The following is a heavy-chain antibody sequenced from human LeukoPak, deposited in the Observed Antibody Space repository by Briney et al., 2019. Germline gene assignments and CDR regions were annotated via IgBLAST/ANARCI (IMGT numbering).Heavy chain of an antibody. J-gene: IGHJ4*02. V-gene: IGHV3-11*04. CDR1: GFTFNDYY. CDR2: ISISGTTI. D-gene: IGHD2-2*02. Sequence: PGGSLRLSCAASGFTFNDYYMSWIRQAPGKGLEWVSYISISGTTIYYADSVKGRFTISRDNSKNTLYLQMNSLRAEGTAVYYCAREGYCSSTSCYRAMGFDYWGQGTLVTVSS. CDR3: AREGYCSSTSCYRAMGFDY.